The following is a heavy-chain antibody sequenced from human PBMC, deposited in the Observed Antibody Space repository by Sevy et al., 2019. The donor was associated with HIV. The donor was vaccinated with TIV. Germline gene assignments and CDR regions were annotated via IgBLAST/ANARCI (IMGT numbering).Heavy chain of an antibody. CDR1: GFTFSNYA. J-gene: IGHJ4*02. CDR3: ARVDKQRWLRLYYFDY. Sequence: GGSLRLSCAASGFTFSNYAMHWVRQAPGKGLEWVAVISYDGSNKYYADSVKGRFTISRDNSKNTLYLLMNSLRAEDTAVYYCARVDKQRWLRLYYFDYWGQGTLVTVSS. CDR2: ISYDGSNK. V-gene: IGHV3-30*04. D-gene: IGHD5-12*01.